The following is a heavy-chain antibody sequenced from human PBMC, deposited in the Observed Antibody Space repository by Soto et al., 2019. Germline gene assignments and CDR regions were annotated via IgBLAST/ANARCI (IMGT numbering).Heavy chain of an antibody. J-gene: IGHJ2*01. D-gene: IGHD6-13*01. Sequence: EVQLVESGGGLVQPGRSLRLSCAASGFTFDDYAMHWVRQAPGKGLEWVSGISWNSGSIGYADSVKGRFTTSRDNAKNSLYLQMNSLRAEDTALYYCAKTKQQLDYYWYFDLWGRGTLVTVSS. CDR1: GFTFDDYA. CDR2: ISWNSGSI. V-gene: IGHV3-9*01. CDR3: AKTKQQLDYYWYFDL.